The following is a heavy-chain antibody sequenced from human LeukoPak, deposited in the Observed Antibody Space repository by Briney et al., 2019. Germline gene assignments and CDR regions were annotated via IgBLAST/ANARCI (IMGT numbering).Heavy chain of an antibody. CDR3: ARESSGWLQLFDY. D-gene: IGHD5-24*01. Sequence: GGSLRLSCAASGFTVSSKYMSWVRQAPGKGLEWVSVIYSGGSTYYADSVKGRFTISRDNSKNTVYFQMNSLRAEDTAVYYCARESSGWLQLFDYWGQGTLVTVSS. CDR2: IYSGGST. CDR1: GFTVSSKY. J-gene: IGHJ4*02. V-gene: IGHV3-66*01.